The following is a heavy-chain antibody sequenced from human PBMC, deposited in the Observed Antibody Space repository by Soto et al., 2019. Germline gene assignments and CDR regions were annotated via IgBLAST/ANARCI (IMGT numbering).Heavy chain of an antibody. J-gene: IGHJ6*02. V-gene: IGHV1-69*13. CDR3: TGRDDGYNPIHGMDV. CDR1: GGTFSSYA. CDR2: IIPIFGTA. Sequence: ASVKVSCKASGGTFSSYAISWVRQAPGQGLEWMGGIIPIFGTANYAQKFQGRVTITADESTSTAYMELSSLGSEDTAVYYCTGRDDGYNPIHGMDVWGQGTTVTVSS. D-gene: IGHD5-12*01.